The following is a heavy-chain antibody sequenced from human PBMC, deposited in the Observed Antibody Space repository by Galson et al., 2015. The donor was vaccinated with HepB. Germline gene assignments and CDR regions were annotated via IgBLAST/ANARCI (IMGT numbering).Heavy chain of an antibody. Sequence: SVKVSCKASGYTFTGYYMHWVRQAPGQGLEWMGWINPNSGGTNYAQKFQGRVTITADKSTSTAYMELSSLRSEDTAVYYCARDAGGAVADPSALDYWGQGTLVTVSS. J-gene: IGHJ4*02. V-gene: IGHV1-2*02. CDR1: GYTFTGYY. D-gene: IGHD6-19*01. CDR2: INPNSGGT. CDR3: ARDAGGAVADPSALDY.